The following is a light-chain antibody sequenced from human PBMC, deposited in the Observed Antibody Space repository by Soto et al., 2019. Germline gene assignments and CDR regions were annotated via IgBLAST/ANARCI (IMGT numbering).Light chain of an antibody. CDR3: QQFDSFPLT. CDR1: QGIRSY. V-gene: IGKV1-9*01. CDR2: AAA. J-gene: IGKJ4*01. Sequence: IQLTQSPSSLSASVGARVTITCRASQGIRSYLAWYQQEPGKAPKLLIYAAATLESGVPSTFSGSGAGTNVTLTVISRQPEDFATDYCQQFDSFPLTFGGGTKVDI.